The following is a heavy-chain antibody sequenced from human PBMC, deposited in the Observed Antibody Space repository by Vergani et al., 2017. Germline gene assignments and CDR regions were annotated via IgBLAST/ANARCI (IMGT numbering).Heavy chain of an antibody. CDR1: GFPFSSYA. J-gene: IGHJ3*01. Sequence: QVQLVESGGGVVQPGGSLRLSCAASGFPFSSYAMHWLRQGPGKGLEWVAFIRYDGNNIYYADSVKGRFTISRDNSKNTLFLQMNSLRTADTAVYYCAKVKIVYDHDGFDVSGQGTLVTVSS. CDR2: IRYDGNNI. D-gene: IGHD5/OR15-5a*01. CDR3: AKVKIVYDHDGFDV. V-gene: IGHV3-30*02.